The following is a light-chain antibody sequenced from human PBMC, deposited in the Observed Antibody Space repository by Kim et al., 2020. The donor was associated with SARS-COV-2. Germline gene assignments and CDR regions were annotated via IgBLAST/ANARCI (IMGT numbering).Light chain of an antibody. J-gene: IGKJ2*01. V-gene: IGKV1-5*03. CDR2: KAS. Sequence: DIQMTQSPSTLSASVGDRVTITCRASQSISSWLAWYQQEPGKVPKLLIYKASNLEGGVPSRFSGSGSGTEFTLTISSLQPDDFATYYCQQYQSYPVTFGQGTKLEI. CDR1: QSISSW. CDR3: QQYQSYPVT.